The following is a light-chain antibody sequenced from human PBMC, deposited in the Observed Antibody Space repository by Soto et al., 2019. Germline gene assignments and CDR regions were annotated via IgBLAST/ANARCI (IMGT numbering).Light chain of an antibody. CDR1: SSNIGAGYD. Sequence: QSVLTQPPSVSGAPGQMVTISCTGSSSNIGAGYDVHWYQQLPGAAPKLLIYGNTNRPSGVPDRFSGSKSGTSASLAITGLQAEDEADYYCQSYDRSLSFYVFGKGTKVTVL. J-gene: IGLJ1*01. CDR2: GNT. CDR3: QSYDRSLSFYV. V-gene: IGLV1-40*01.